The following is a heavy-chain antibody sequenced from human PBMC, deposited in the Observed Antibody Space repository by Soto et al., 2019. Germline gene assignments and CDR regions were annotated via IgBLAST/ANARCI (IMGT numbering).Heavy chain of an antibody. V-gene: IGHV3-74*01. CDR3: ARALYSSRWDDYFDN. D-gene: IGHD6-13*01. CDR2: INSDGSST. CDR1: GFTFSSYW. J-gene: IGHJ4*02. Sequence: PGGSLRLSCAASGFTFSSYWMHWVRQAPGKGLVWVSRINSDGSSTSYADSVKGRFTISRDNAKSTLYLQMNSLRAEDTAVYYCARALYSSRWDDYFDNWGQGTPVTVSS.